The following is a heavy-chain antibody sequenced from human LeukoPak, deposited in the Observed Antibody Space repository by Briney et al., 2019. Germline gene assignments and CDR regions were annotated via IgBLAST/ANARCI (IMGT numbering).Heavy chain of an antibody. D-gene: IGHD3-3*01. Sequence: GGSLRLSCAASGFTFSSYSMNWVRQAPGKGLEWVSSISSSSSYIYYADSVKGRFTISTDNAKNSLYLQMNSLRAEDTAVYYCARDSDVSYDFWSGYYGWYFDYWGQGTLVTVSS. J-gene: IGHJ4*02. V-gene: IGHV3-21*01. CDR1: GFTFSSYS. CDR3: ARDSDVSYDFWSGYYGWYFDY. CDR2: ISSSSSYI.